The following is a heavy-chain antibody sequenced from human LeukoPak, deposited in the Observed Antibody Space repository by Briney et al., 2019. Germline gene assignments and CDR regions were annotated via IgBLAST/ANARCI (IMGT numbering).Heavy chain of an antibody. V-gene: IGHV4-34*01. CDR2: INHSGST. Sequence: SETLSLTCAVYGGSFSGYYWSWIRQPPGKGLEWIGEINHSGSTNYNPSLRSRVTISVDTSKNQFSLKLSSVTAADTAVYFCARHEYYFGNWGQGTPVTVSS. CDR3: ARHEYYFGN. CDR1: GGSFSGYY. J-gene: IGHJ4*02.